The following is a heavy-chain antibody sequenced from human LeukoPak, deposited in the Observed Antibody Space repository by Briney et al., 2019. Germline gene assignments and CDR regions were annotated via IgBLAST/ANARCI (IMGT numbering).Heavy chain of an antibody. CDR1: GFTVSNNY. Sequence: GGSLRLSCAASGFTVSNNYMSWVRQAPGRGLEWVSVIYSGGTTYYTDSVKGRFTISRDNSKNTLYLQMNSLRAEDTAVYYCARDFVDDYYDSSGYFGYWGQGTLVTVSS. CDR3: ARDFVDDYYDSSGYFGY. V-gene: IGHV3-53*01. CDR2: IYSGGTT. J-gene: IGHJ4*02. D-gene: IGHD3-22*01.